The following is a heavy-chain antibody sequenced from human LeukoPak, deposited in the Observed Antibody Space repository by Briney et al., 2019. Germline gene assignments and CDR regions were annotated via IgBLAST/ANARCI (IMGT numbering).Heavy chain of an antibody. CDR1: GYTFTSYG. CDR2: ISAYNGNT. J-gene: IGHJ4*02. CDR3: ARESDGDYDY. D-gene: IGHD4-17*01. Sequence: GASVTVSFKASGYTFTSYGISWVRQAPGQGLEWMGWISAYNGNTNYAQKLQGRVTMTTDTTTSTAYMELRSLRSDDTAVYYCARESDGDYDYWGQGTLVTVSS. V-gene: IGHV1-18*01.